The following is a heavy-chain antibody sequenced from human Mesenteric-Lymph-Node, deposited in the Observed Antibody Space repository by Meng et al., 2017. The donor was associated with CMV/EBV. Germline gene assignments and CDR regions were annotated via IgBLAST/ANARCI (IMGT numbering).Heavy chain of an antibody. CDR2: IHGDGSRT. CDR1: GLTFSTSW. J-gene: IGHJ4*02. Sequence: GGSLRLSCAASGLTFSTSWMHWVRQAPGKGLVWVSGIHGDGSRTTYADSVEGRFTISRDNTKNTVYLKMNSLIVEDTVVYYCARDPYGARGGFWGQGTLVTVSS. V-gene: IGHV3-74*01. D-gene: IGHD4-17*01. CDR3: ARDPYGARGGF.